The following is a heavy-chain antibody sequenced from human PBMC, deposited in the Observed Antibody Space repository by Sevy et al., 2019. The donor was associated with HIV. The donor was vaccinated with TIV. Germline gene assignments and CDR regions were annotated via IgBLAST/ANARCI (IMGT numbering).Heavy chain of an antibody. CDR3: ARDPSYYYDSSGYYWGFSYFDY. D-gene: IGHD3-22*01. V-gene: IGHV3-30*04. CDR1: GFTFSSYA. J-gene: IGHJ4*02. CDR2: ISYDGSNK. Sequence: GGSLRLSCAASGFTFSSYAMHWVRQAPGKGLEWVAVISYDGSNKYYADSVKGRFTISRDNSKNTLYLQMNSLRAEDKAEYYCARDPSYYYDSSGYYWGFSYFDYWGQGTLVTVSS.